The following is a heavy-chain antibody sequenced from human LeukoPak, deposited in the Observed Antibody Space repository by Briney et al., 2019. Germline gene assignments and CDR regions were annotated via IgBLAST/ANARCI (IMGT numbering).Heavy chain of an antibody. D-gene: IGHD3-22*01. V-gene: IGHV3-53*01. J-gene: IGHJ5*02. CDR3: AREYDSSGYIFSS. Sequence: GGSLRLSCAASGFTFSSYAMHWVRQAPGKGLEWVSVIYSGGSTYYADSVKGRFTISRDNSKNTLYLQMNSLRAEDTAVYYCAREYDSSGYIFSSWGQGTLVTVSS. CDR1: GFTFSSYA. CDR2: IYSGGST.